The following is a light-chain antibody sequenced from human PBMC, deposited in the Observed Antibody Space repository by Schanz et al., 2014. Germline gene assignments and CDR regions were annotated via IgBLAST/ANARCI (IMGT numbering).Light chain of an antibody. CDR1: SSDVGGYNY. CDR2: EVN. J-gene: IGLJ2*01. Sequence: QSALTQPPSASGSPGQSVTISCTGTSSDVGGYNYVSWYQQHPGKAPNLMIYEVNKRPSGVPDRFSGSKSGDTASLTVSGLQAEDDADYYCSSYAGSRNLVFGGGTKLTVL. CDR3: SSYAGSRNLV. V-gene: IGLV2-8*01.